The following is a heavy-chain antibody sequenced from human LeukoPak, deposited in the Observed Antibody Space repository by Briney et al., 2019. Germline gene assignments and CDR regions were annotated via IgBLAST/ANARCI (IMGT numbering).Heavy chain of an antibody. CDR1: GFTVSINY. D-gene: IGHD6-6*01. CDR3: ARGPNSNWSGLDF. J-gene: IGHJ4*02. Sequence: GGSLRLSCAASGFTVSINYMSWVRQAPGKGLEWVSVIYSGGSTYYADSVKGRFTVSRDNAKNTLYLQVNNLRAEDTAVYYCARGPNSNWSGLDFWGQGALLTVSS. V-gene: IGHV3-53*01. CDR2: IYSGGST.